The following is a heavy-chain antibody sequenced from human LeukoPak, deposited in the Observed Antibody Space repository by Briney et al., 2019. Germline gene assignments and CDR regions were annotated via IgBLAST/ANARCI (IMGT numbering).Heavy chain of an antibody. V-gene: IGHV3-11*01. CDR1: GFTFSDYY. D-gene: IGHD6-13*01. Sequence: GGSLRLSCAASGFTFSDYYMSWIRQAPGKGLEWVSYISSSGSTIYYADSVKGRFTISRDNAKNSLYLQMNSLRAEDTAVYYCARDLDPYSSSRINFDYWGQGTLVTVSS. CDR3: ARDLDPYSSSRINFDY. J-gene: IGHJ4*02. CDR2: ISSSGSTI.